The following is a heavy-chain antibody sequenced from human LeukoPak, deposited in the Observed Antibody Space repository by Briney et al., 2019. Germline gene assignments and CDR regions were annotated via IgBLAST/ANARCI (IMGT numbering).Heavy chain of an antibody. J-gene: IGHJ4*02. D-gene: IGHD4-11*01. CDR3: ARDRESNYRSADY. CDR1: GFTFSSYA. CDR2: ISSSSSYI. V-gene: IGHV3-21*01. Sequence: GGSLRLSCAASGFTFSSYAMSWVRQAPGKGLEWVSSISSSSSYIYYADSVKGRFTISRDNAKNSLYLQMNSLRAEDTAVYYCARDRESNYRSADYWGQGTLVTVSS.